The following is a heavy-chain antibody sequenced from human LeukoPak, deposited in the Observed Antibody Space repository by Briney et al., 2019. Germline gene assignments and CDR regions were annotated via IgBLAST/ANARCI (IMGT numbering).Heavy chain of an antibody. CDR3: ARAVTGTSLVDF. CDR2: ISNSGST. Sequence: SETLSLTCTVSGGSISSHYWTWIRQPPGKGLEWIGDISNSGSTNYNPSLKSRVTISLNTPENQFSLRLTSVTAADTAVYYCARAVTGTSLVDFWGQGTLVAVSS. CDR1: GGSISSHY. D-gene: IGHD6-19*01. J-gene: IGHJ4*02. V-gene: IGHV4-4*09.